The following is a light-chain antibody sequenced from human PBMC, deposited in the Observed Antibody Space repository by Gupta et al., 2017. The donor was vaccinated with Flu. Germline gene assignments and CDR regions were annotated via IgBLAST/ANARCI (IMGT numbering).Light chain of an antibody. CDR3: QSYDGNSIWV. V-gene: IGLV6-57*03. Sequence: FVLTQPNSVSESPGRTVTICCTRSGGSIDNHYVQWYRRRPGSAPTTVIYEEKKKPSGVPDRFSGSIDTYSNSASLPISGLKTEDEADYYCQSYDGNSIWVFGGGTKLTVL. J-gene: IGLJ3*02. CDR1: GGSIDNHY. CDR2: EEK.